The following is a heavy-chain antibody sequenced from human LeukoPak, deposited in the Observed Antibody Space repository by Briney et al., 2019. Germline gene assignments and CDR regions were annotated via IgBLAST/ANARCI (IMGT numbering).Heavy chain of an antibody. Sequence: PGGSLRLSCAASGFTFSSYSMNWVRQAPGKGLEGVSSISSSSSYIYYADSVKGRFTISRDNAKNSLYLQMNSLRAEDTAVYYCARDWSVRYFDFWGQGTLVTVSS. V-gene: IGHV3-21*01. CDR2: ISSSSSYI. CDR1: GFTFSSYS. CDR3: ARDWSVRYFDF. J-gene: IGHJ4*02. D-gene: IGHD3-9*01.